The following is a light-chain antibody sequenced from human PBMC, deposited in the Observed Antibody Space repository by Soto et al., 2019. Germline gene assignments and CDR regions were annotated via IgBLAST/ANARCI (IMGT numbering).Light chain of an antibody. CDR2: YAS. J-gene: IGKJ5*01. CDR3: QQRSNWLIT. CDR1: QSVSSY. Sequence: EIVLTQSPATLSLSPGERATLSCRASQSVSSYLAWYQQKPGQAPRLLIYYASNRATGIPAMFSGSGSGTDFTLTISSLEPEDFAIYYCQQRSNWLITFGQGTRLEI. V-gene: IGKV3-11*01.